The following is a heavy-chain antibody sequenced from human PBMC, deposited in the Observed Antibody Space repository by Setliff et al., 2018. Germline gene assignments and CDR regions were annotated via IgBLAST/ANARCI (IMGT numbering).Heavy chain of an antibody. CDR2: IYTSWST. V-gene: IGHV4-61*09. D-gene: IGHD1-1*01. CDR1: GGSISSRTYY. J-gene: IGHJ4*02. CDR3: ARTGTYRYFDY. Sequence: KPSETLSLTCNVSGGSISSRTYYWSWIRQPAGKGLEWIGHIYTSWSTNYNPSLKSRVTMSVDTTKNQFSLKLTSVTAADTAVYYCARTGTYRYFDYWGRGTLVTVSS.